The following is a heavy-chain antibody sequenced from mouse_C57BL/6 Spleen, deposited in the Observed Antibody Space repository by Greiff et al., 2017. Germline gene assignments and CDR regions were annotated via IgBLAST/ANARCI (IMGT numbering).Heavy chain of an antibody. V-gene: IGHV1-54*01. CDR2: INPGSGGT. CDR1: GYAFTNYL. J-gene: IGHJ3*01. Sequence: VQLQQSGAELVRPGTSVKVSCKASGYAFTNYLIEWVKQRPGQGLGWIGVINPGSGGTNYNEKFKGKATLTADKSSSTAYMQLSSLTSEDSAVYFCARDYGNSAWFAYWGQGTLVTVSA. D-gene: IGHD2-1*01. CDR3: ARDYGNSAWFAY.